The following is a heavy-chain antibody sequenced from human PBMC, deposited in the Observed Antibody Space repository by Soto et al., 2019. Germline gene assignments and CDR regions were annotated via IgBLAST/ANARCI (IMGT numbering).Heavy chain of an antibody. CDR2: IYSGGST. Sequence: RGSLRLSCAASGFTVSSNYMSWVRQAPGKGLEWVSVIYSGGSTYYADSVKGRFTISRHNSKNTLYLQMNSLRAEDTAVYYCASTPGFGYFDYWGQGTLVTVSS. V-gene: IGHV3-53*04. CDR1: GFTVSSNY. J-gene: IGHJ4*02. CDR3: ASTPGFGYFDY. D-gene: IGHD3-3*01.